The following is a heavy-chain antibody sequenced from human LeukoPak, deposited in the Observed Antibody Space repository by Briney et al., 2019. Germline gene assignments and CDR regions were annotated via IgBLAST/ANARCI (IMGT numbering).Heavy chain of an antibody. CDR2: INHSGST. J-gene: IGHJ4*02. CDR1: GGSFSGYY. V-gene: IGHV4-34*01. Sequence: SETLSLTCAVYGGSFSGYYWSWIRQPPGKGLEWIGEINHSGSTNYNPSLKSRVTISVDTSKNQFSLKLSSVTAADTAVYYCARHPCDFDYWGQGTLVTVSS. CDR3: ARHPCDFDY.